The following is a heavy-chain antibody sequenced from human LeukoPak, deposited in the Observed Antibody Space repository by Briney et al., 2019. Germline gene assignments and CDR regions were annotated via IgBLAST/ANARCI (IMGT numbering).Heavy chain of an antibody. J-gene: IGHJ4*02. Sequence: PSETLSLTCTVSGGSISSYYWSWIRQPPGKGLEWIGYIYYSGSTNYNPSLKSRVTISVDTSKNQFSLKLSSVTAADTAAYYCARGGHSGSYYDFDHWGQGTLVTVSS. D-gene: IGHD1-26*01. CDR3: ARGGHSGSYYDFDH. CDR2: IYYSGST. V-gene: IGHV4-59*01. CDR1: GGSISSYY.